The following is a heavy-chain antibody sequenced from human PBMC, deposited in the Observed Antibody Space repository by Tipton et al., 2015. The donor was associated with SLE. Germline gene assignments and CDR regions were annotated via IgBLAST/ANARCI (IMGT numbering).Heavy chain of an antibody. CDR2: IIHGGVI. Sequence: TLSLTCAVYGGSFSGFYWSWIRQPPGKGLEWIGEIIHGGVINYNPSLRSRVTISVDMSKSQVSLKLSSVTAADTAVYYCARDTGYSSGSDWYLDLWGRGTPVTVSS. D-gene: IGHD6-19*01. CDR1: GGSFSGFY. V-gene: IGHV4-34*12. J-gene: IGHJ2*01. CDR3: ARDTGYSSGSDWYLDL.